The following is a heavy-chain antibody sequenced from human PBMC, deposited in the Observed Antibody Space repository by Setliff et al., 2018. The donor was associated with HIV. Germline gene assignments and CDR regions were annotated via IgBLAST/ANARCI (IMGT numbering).Heavy chain of an antibody. V-gene: IGHV3-7*01. D-gene: IGHD6-6*01. J-gene: IGHJ4*02. Sequence: PGGSLRLSCAASGFTFSGFWMTWVRQAPGEGLEWVANINEDGSEKYYVDSVKGRFTISRDNAKNSLYLQMNSLRAEDTAVYYCARRYSSSSTGFDYWGQGTLVTVSS. CDR1: GFTFSGFW. CDR2: INEDGSEK. CDR3: ARRYSSSSTGFDY.